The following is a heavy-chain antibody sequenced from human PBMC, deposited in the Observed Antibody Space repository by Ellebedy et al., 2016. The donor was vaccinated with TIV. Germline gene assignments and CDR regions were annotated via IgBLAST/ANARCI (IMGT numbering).Heavy chain of an antibody. Sequence: GGSLRLSXAASGFTFSSYGMHWVRQAPGKGLEWVAVIWYDGSNKYYADSVKGRFTISRDNSKNTLYLQMNSLRAEDTAVYYCATEWELLFGYWGQGTLVTVSS. J-gene: IGHJ4*02. D-gene: IGHD1-26*01. CDR1: GFTFSSYG. CDR3: ATEWELLFGY. V-gene: IGHV3-33*01. CDR2: IWYDGSNK.